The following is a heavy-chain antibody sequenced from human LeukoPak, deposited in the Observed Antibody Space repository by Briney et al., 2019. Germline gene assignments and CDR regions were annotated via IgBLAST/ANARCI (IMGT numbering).Heavy chain of an antibody. V-gene: IGHV1-46*01. Sequence: ASVKVSCKASGYTFTSYYMHWVRQAPEQGLEWMGIINPSGGSTSYAQKFQGRVTMTRDTSTSTVYMELSSLRSEDTAVYYCARDRGGDYGRGRYYYYYYMDVWGKGTTVTVSS. CDR1: GYTFTSYY. CDR2: INPSGGST. D-gene: IGHD4-17*01. J-gene: IGHJ6*03. CDR3: ARDRGGDYGRGRYYYYYYMDV.